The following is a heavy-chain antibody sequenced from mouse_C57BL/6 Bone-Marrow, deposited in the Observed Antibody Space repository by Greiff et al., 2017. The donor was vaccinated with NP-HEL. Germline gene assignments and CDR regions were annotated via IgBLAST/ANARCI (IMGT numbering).Heavy chain of an antibody. CDR3: AREEDYYGSSYYFDY. J-gene: IGHJ2*01. CDR2: ISSGSSTI. V-gene: IGHV5-17*01. Sequence: EVKLMESGGGLVKPGGSLKLSCAASGFTFSDYGMHWVRQAPEKGLEWVAYISSGSSTIYYADTVKGRFTISRDNAKNTLFLQMTSLRSEDTAMYYCAREEDYYGSSYYFDYWGQGTTLTVSS. CDR1: GFTFSDYG. D-gene: IGHD1-1*01.